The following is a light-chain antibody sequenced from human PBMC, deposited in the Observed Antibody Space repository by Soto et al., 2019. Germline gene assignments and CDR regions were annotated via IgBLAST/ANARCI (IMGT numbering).Light chain of an antibody. CDR1: QNIGRW. CDR3: QQYDSYSWT. CDR2: TAS. V-gene: IGKV1-5*03. J-gene: IGKJ1*01. Sequence: DIQMTQSPSILSASVADRVTITCRASQNIGRWLAWYQQKPGKAPKLLIYTASSLESGVPSRFSGSGSGTECTLTISSLQPDDFATYYCQQYDSYSWTFGQGTKVEIK.